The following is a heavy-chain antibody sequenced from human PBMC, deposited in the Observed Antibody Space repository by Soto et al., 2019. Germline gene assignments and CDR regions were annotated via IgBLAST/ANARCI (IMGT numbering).Heavy chain of an antibody. CDR3: ARSVAVPGAHIDY. CDR1: GGSISGSY. Sequence: SEPLSLTCSVSGGSISGSYWSWIRQSPGKELEWLGYVYYTGSTNYSPSLRSRVSISVDTSKNEFSLRLSSVTAADTAVYFCARSVAVPGAHIDYWGQGTQVTVSS. J-gene: IGHJ4*02. V-gene: IGHV4-59*01. CDR2: VYYTGST. D-gene: IGHD6-19*01.